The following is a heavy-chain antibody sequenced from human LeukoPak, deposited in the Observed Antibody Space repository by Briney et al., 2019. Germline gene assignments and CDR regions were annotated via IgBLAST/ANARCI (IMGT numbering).Heavy chain of an antibody. CDR1: GFTFISYW. J-gene: IGHJ4*02. D-gene: IGHD6-19*01. Sequence: GGSLRLPCAASGFTFISYWMSWVRQAPGKGLEWVANIKQDGSERYYVDSVKGRFTISRDNAKNSLYLQMNSPRAEDTGVYYCAGSGWQVYFDYWGQGTLVTVSS. V-gene: IGHV3-7*01. CDR2: IKQDGSER. CDR3: AGSGWQVYFDY.